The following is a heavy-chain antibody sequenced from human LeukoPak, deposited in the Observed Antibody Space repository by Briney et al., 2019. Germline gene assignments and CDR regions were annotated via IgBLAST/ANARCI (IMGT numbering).Heavy chain of an antibody. V-gene: IGHV3-33*06. D-gene: IGHD6-6*01. CDR1: GFTFSSYG. Sequence: PGRSLRLSCAASGFTFSSYGMHWVRQAPGKGLEWVAVIWYDGSNKYYADSVKGRFTISRDNSKNTLYLQMNSLRAEDTAVYYCAKDRIGSSSEFDYWGQGTLVTVSS. J-gene: IGHJ4*02. CDR2: IWYDGSNK. CDR3: AKDRIGSSSEFDY.